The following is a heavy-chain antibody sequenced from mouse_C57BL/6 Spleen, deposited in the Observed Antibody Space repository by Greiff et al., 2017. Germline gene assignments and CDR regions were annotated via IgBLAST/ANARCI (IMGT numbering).Heavy chain of an antibody. CDR3: ASYDYEGYWYFDV. V-gene: IGHV14-2*01. D-gene: IGHD2-4*01. CDR2: IDPEDGET. Sequence: EVKLMESGAELVKPGASVKLSCTASGFNIKDYYMHWVKQRTEQGLEWIGRIDPEDGETKYAPKFQGKATITADTSSNTAYLQLSSLTSEDTAVYYCASYDYEGYWYFDVWGTGTTVTVSS. J-gene: IGHJ1*03. CDR1: GFNIKDYY.